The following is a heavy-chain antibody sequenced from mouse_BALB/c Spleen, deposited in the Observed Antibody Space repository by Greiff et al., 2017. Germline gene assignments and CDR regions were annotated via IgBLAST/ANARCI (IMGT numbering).Heavy chain of an antibody. D-gene: IGHD1-1*01. CDR3: ARPGYYGSSSWFAY. J-gene: IGHJ3*01. V-gene: IGHV5-9-3*01. CDR1: GFTFSSYA. CDR2: ISSGGSYT. Sequence: EVKLMESGGGLVKPGGSLKLSCAASGFTFSSYAMSWVRQTPEKRLEWVATISSGGSYTYYPDSVKGRFTISRDNAKNTLYLQMSSLRSEDTAMYYCARPGYYGSSSWFAYWGQGTLVTVSA.